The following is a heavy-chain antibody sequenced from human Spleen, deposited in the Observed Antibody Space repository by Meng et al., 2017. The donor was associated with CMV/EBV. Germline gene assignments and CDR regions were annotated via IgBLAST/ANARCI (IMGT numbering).Heavy chain of an antibody. J-gene: IGHJ4*02. CDR2: IRYDGSNK. Sequence: QVQVVEAGGGVGQPGRSLRLSCAASGFTFSSYAMHWVRQAPGKGLEWVAFIRYDGSNKYYADSVKGRFTISRDNSKNTLYLQMNSLRAEDTAVYYCAKIEYWGQGTLVTVSS. CDR1: GFTFSSYA. CDR3: AKIEY. V-gene: IGHV3-30*02.